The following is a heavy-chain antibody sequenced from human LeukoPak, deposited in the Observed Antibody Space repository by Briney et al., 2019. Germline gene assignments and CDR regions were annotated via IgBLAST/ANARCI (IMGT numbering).Heavy chain of an antibody. J-gene: IGHJ4*02. CDR2: IYYSGST. CDR3: ARLLGPIGDFDY. Sequence: SGTLSLTCTVSGGSISSSSYYWGWIRQPPGKGLEWIGSIYYSGSTYYNPSLKSRVTISVDTSKNQFSLKLSSVTAADTAVYYCARLLGPIGDFDYWGQGTLVTVSS. CDR1: GGSISSSSYY. V-gene: IGHV4-39*01. D-gene: IGHD3-16*01.